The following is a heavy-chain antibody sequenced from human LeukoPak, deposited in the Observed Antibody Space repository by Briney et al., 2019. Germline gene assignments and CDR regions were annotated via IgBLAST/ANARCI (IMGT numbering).Heavy chain of an antibody. J-gene: IGHJ6*02. CDR3: ARNLGGDDYYFYGMDV. V-gene: IGHV4-39*07. CDR2: IYYSGST. Sequence: PSETLSLTCTVSGGSISSSSYYWGWIRQPPGKGLEWIGSIYYSGSTYYNPSLKSRVTISVDTSKNQFSLKLSSVTAADTAVYYCARNLGGDDYYFYGMDVWGQGTTVTVSS. CDR1: GGSISSSSYY. D-gene: IGHD2-21*02.